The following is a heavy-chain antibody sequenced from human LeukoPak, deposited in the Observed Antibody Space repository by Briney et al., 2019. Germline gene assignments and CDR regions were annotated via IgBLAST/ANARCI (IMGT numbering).Heavy chain of an antibody. D-gene: IGHD1-14*01. V-gene: IGHV4-59*12. Sequence: SETLSLTCTVSGGSISSYYWSWIRQPPGKGLEWIGYIYYSGSTNYNPSLKSRVTISVDTSKNQFSLKLSSVTAADTAVYYCARDKTGSDAFDIWGQGTMVTVSS. CDR2: IYYSGST. CDR3: ARDKTGSDAFDI. J-gene: IGHJ3*02. CDR1: GGSISSYY.